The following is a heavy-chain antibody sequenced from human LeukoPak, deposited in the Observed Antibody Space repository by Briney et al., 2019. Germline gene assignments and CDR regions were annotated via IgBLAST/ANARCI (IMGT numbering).Heavy chain of an antibody. CDR2: INPDSGGT. CDR1: AYTFTGYY. CDR3: AGEGSGWYGNFDY. V-gene: IGHV1-2*02. Sequence: ASVKVSCKASAYTFTGYYMHWVRQAPGQGLEWMGWINPDSGGTNYAQKFQGRVTMTRDTSISTAYMEVSRLRSDDKAVYYCAGEGSGWYGNFDYWGQGTLVTVSS. D-gene: IGHD6-19*01. J-gene: IGHJ4*02.